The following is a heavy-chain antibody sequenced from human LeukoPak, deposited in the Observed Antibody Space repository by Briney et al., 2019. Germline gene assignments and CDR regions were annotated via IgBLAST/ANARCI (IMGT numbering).Heavy chain of an antibody. CDR2: IYYSGST. J-gene: IGHJ4*02. CDR1: GGSISSYY. CDR3: ARGFPFDY. V-gene: IGHV4-59*08. Sequence: SETLSLTCTVSGGSISSYYWSWIRQPPGKGLEWIGYIYYSGSTNYNPSLKSRVTISVDTSKNQFSLKLSSVTAADTAVYYCARGFPFDYWGRGTLVTVSS.